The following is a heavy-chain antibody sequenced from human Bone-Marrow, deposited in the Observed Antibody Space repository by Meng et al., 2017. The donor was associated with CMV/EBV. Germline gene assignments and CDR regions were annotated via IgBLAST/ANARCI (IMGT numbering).Heavy chain of an antibody. CDR2: INPNSGGT. CDR1: GYTFTSYD. CDR3: ARDSTNHADSSGYYYYGMNV. Sequence: ASVKVSCKASGYTFTSYDINWVRQATGQGLEWMGWINPNSGGTNYAQKFQGRVTMTRDTSISTAYMELSRLRSDDTAVYYCARDSTNHADSSGYYYYGMNVWGQGTTVTVPS. V-gene: IGHV1-2*02. J-gene: IGHJ6*02. D-gene: IGHD3-22*01.